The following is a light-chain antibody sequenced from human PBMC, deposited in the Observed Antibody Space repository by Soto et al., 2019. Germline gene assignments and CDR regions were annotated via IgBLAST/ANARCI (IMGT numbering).Light chain of an antibody. V-gene: IGLV3-21*02. CDR3: QVWGSSSDPVV. CDR2: DDS. Sequence: SYVLTQPPSVSVAPGQTARITCGGNNIGRENVHWYQQKPGQAPVLVVYDDSDRPSGIPERFSGSNSGNTATLTISRVEAGDEADYYCQVWGSSSDPVVFGGGTKLTVL. CDR1: NIGREN. J-gene: IGLJ2*01.